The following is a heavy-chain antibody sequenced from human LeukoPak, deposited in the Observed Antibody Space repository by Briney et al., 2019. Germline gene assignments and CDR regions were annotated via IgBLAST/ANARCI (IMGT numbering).Heavy chain of an antibody. CDR1: GSTFSSYG. Sequence: GGSLRLSCAASGSTFSSYGMHWVRQAPGKGLEWVAFIRYDGSNKYYADSVKGRFTISRDNSKNTLYLQMNSLRSEHTAVYYWARGGGRGGYYFDYWGQGTLVTVSS. CDR2: IRYDGSNK. D-gene: IGHD3-10*01. CDR3: ARGGGRGGYYFDY. J-gene: IGHJ4*02. V-gene: IGHV3-30*02.